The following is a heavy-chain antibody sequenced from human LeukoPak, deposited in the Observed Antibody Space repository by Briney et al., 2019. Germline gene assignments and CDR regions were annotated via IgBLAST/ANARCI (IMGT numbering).Heavy chain of an antibody. J-gene: IGHJ3*02. V-gene: IGHV4-59*01. CDR1: GGSISSYY. CDR3: ARDATKNDAFDI. Sequence: SETLSLTCTVSGGSISSYYWSWIRQPPGKGLEWIGCIYYSGSTNYNPSLKSRVTISVDTSKNQFSLKLSSVTAADTAVYYCARDATKNDAFDIWGQGTMVTVSS. CDR2: IYYSGST.